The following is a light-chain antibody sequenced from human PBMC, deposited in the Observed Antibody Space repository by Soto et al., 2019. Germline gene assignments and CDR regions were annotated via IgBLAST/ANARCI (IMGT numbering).Light chain of an antibody. Sequence: DIQMTQSPSSLSASVGDTVIITCRASQGIRKDLGWYQQKVGEAPRRLIFGAAALQSGVPPRFSGSGSGTDFTLTISSLQHEDFATYYCLQYNSYPRTFGQGTKV. CDR2: GAA. J-gene: IGKJ1*01. V-gene: IGKV1-17*01. CDR1: QGIRKD. CDR3: LQYNSYPRT.